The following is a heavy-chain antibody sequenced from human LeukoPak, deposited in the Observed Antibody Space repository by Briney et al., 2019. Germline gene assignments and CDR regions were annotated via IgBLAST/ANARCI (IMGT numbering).Heavy chain of an antibody. D-gene: IGHD3-10*01. CDR2: IYHSGTT. J-gene: IGHJ4*02. CDR1: GYSITSSSW. CDR3: ARKENVYYYFDY. Sequence: PSETLSLTCAVSGYSITSSSWWGWIRQPPGKGLEWIGYIYHSGTTYYNPSLQSRVTMSVDTSKDQFSLKLSSVTAVDTAVYYCARKENVYYYFDYWGQGTLVTVSS. V-gene: IGHV4-28*01.